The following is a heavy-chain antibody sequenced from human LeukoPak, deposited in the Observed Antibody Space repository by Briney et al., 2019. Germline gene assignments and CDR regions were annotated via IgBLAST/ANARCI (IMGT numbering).Heavy chain of an antibody. CDR2: ISSSGDPI. V-gene: IGHV3-11*01. Sequence: GGSLRLSCAASGFTFSDYYMSWLRQAPGKGLEWVSYISSSGDPISYADSVEGRFTISRDNTKNSLYLQMNSLSAEDTAVYYCARVGIIVAAGTCDYWGQGTLVTVSS. CDR1: GFTFSDYY. J-gene: IGHJ4*02. D-gene: IGHD6-13*01. CDR3: ARVGIIVAAGTCDY.